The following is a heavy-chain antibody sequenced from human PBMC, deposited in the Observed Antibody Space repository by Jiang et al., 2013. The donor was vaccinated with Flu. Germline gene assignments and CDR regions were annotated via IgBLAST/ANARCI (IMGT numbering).Heavy chain of an antibody. V-gene: IGHV2-5*02. CDR2: IYWDDDK. J-gene: IGHJ6*02. CDR1: GFSLSTTEVG. Sequence: PTQTLTLTCTFSGFSLSTTEVGVGWIRQSPGKALEWLALIYWDDDKRYSPSMKGRLTITRGTSRNQVVLTMTNMDPVDTATYYCARIRESSSPYYYGMDVWGQGTTVTVSS. CDR3: ARIRESSSPYYYGMDV. D-gene: IGHD6-6*01.